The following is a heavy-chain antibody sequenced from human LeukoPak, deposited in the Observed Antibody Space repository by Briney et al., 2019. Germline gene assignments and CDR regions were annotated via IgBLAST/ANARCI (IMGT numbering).Heavy chain of an antibody. V-gene: IGHV3-23*01. CDR1: GFTFSTYA. Sequence: NPGGSLRLSCAASGFTFSTYALSWVRQAPGKGLEWVSAISPGGDRTYYADSVKGRFTISRDNSKNTLYLQMNSLRAEDTAVYYCAKGAPEADSSGYYYDDDAFDIWGQGTMVTVSS. CDR3: AKGAPEADSSGYYYDDDAFDI. CDR2: ISPGGDRT. D-gene: IGHD3-22*01. J-gene: IGHJ3*02.